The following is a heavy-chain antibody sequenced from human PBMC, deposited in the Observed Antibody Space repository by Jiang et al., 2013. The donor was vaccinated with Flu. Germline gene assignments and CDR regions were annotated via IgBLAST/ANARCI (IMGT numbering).Heavy chain of an antibody. J-gene: IGHJ3*02. CDR3: ARDLVPAAQMASAFDI. D-gene: IGHD2-2*01. CDR2: IYYSGST. Sequence: YGSGLVKPSQTLSLTCTVSGGSISSGDYYWSWIRQPPGKGLEWIGYIYYSGSTYYNPSLKSRVTISVDTSKNQFSLKLSSVTAADTAVYYCARDLVPAAQMASAFDIWGQGTMVTVSS. V-gene: IGHV4-30-4*01. CDR1: GGSISSGDYY.